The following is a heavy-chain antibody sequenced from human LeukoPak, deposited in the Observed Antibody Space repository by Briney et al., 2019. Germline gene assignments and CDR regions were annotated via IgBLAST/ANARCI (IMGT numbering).Heavy chain of an antibody. CDR3: ARDTAASSGYYYDY. CDR1: GYTFTSYD. Sequence: ASVKVSCKASGYTFTSYDINWVRQATGQGLEWMGIINPSGGSTSYAQKFQGRVTMTRDMSTSTVYMELSSLRSEDTAVYYCARDTAASSGYYYDYWGQGTLVTVSS. J-gene: IGHJ4*02. CDR2: INPSGGST. V-gene: IGHV1-46*01. D-gene: IGHD3-22*01.